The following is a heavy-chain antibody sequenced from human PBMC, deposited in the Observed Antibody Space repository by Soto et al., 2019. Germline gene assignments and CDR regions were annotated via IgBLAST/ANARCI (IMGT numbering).Heavy chain of an antibody. J-gene: IGHJ4*02. D-gene: IGHD3-3*01. V-gene: IGHV1-3*01. CDR2: TNEGSGNT. CDR1: GYSFKNYA. CDR3: ARDDRSVSGVVTLDH. Sequence: GASVKVSCKATGYSFKNYAVHWVRQAPGQRLEWMGFTNEGSGNTRFSQKFQGRISITRDTSASTVYLDLSSLTSEDTAIYYRARDDRSVSGVVTLDHWGPGTLVTVSS.